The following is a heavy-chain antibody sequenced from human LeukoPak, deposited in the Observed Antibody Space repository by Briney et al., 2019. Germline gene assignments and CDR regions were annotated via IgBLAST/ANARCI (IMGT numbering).Heavy chain of an antibody. CDR1: GFTFSSYW. CDR2: IKQDGYEK. CDR3: VRSLRSADF. V-gene: IGHV3-7*01. Sequence: GGSLRLSCAASGFTFSSYWMSWVRQAPGKGLEWVANIKQDGYEKYYVDSVKGRFTISRDNAKNTLFLQMDSLRAEDTALYYCVRSLRSADFWGQGTLVTVSS. J-gene: IGHJ4*02.